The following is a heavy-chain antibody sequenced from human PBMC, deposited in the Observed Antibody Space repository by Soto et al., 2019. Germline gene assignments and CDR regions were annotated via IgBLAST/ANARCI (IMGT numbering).Heavy chain of an antibody. CDR2: IYTSGST. D-gene: IGHD3-22*01. V-gene: IGHV4-4*07. CDR1: GGSISSYY. J-gene: IGHJ4*02. CDR3: ARGDYYDSSGYFDY. Sequence: PSETLSLTCTVSGGSISSYYWSWIRQPAGKGLEWIGRIYTSGSTNYNPSLKSRVTISVDTSKNQFSLKLSSVTAADTAVYYCARGDYYDSSGYFDYWGQGTLVTVSS.